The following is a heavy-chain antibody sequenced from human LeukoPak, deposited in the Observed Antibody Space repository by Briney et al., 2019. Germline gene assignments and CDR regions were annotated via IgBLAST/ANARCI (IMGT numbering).Heavy chain of an antibody. CDR2: ISGTSYSI. V-gene: IGHV3-21*06. J-gene: IGHJ4*02. CDR1: GFTFSAYS. Sequence: PGGSLRLSCAAAGFTFSAYSMNWVRQAPGKGLEWVSSISGTSYSIYYADSVKGRFTISRDNAKNSLFLQMNSLGAEDTAVYFCARTLAVAGTLDSWGQGTLVTLSS. D-gene: IGHD6-19*01. CDR3: ARTLAVAGTLDS.